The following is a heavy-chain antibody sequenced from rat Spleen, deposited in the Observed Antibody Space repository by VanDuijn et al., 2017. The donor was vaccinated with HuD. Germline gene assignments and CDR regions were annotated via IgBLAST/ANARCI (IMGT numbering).Heavy chain of an antibody. D-gene: IGHD1-12*02. CDR2: ISSGGNT. Sequence: QVQLKESGPGLVQPSQTLSLTCTVSGFSVTSYSVSWVRQPPGKGLEWIAAISSGGNTHYNSALKSRLTLSRDTSKSQVFLKMNRLQTEDTAMYFCARGRYDGSYYYPGAFDYWGQGVMVTVSS. CDR1: GFSVTSYS. V-gene: IGHV2-6*01. J-gene: IGHJ2*01. CDR3: ARGRYDGSYYYPGAFDY.